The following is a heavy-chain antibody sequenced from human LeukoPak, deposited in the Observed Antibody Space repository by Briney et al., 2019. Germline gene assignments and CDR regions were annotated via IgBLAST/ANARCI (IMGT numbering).Heavy chain of an antibody. CDR3: ARHPSYTRGWPLDY. V-gene: IGHV5-51*01. CDR2: IYLGDSET. J-gene: IGHJ4*02. Sequence: GESLKISCKGYGDRFSSHWIDWVRQMPGKGLEWMGIIYLGDSETRYSPSFQGQVIISADKSISTAYLQWSSLKASDTAIYYCARHPSYTRGWPLDYWGQGTLVTVSS. CDR1: GDRFSSHW. D-gene: IGHD6-19*01.